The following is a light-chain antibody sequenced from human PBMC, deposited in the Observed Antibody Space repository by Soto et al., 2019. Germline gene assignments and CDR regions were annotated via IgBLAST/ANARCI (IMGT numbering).Light chain of an antibody. Sequence: DIQMTQSPSTLSASVGDRVTITCRASQSISSWLAWYQQKPGKAPKLLIYKASSLASGVPSRFSGSGSGTEFTLTISSLQPDDFATYYCQQYTAFGQGTKVEIK. CDR2: KAS. CDR3: QQYTA. CDR1: QSISSW. J-gene: IGKJ1*01. V-gene: IGKV1-5*03.